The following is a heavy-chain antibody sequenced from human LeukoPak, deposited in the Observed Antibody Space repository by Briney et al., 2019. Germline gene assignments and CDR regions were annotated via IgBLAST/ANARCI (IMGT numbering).Heavy chain of an antibody. Sequence: GGSLRLSCAASGFTFSSYAMSWVRQAPGKGLEWVSAISGSGGSTYYADSVKGRFTISRDNSKNTLYLQRNSLRAEDTAVYYCAKGVIGNIAVAGTLFDYWGQGTLVTVSS. D-gene: IGHD6-19*01. J-gene: IGHJ4*02. V-gene: IGHV3-23*01. CDR3: AKGVIGNIAVAGTLFDY. CDR1: GFTFSSYA. CDR2: ISGSGGST.